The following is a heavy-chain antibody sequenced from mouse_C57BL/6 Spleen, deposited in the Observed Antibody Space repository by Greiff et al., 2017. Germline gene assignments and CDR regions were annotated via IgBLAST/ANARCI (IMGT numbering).Heavy chain of an antibody. Sequence: DVKLVESGGDLVKPGGSLKLSCAASGFTFSSYGMSWVRQTPDKRLEWVATISSGGSYTYYPDSVKGRFTISRDNAKNTLYLQLSSLKSEDTAMYYCARPPLYGNIYGYFDVWGTGTTVTVSS. CDR2: ISSGGSYT. V-gene: IGHV5-6*02. J-gene: IGHJ1*03. D-gene: IGHD2-1*01. CDR3: ARPPLYGNIYGYFDV. CDR1: GFTFSSYG.